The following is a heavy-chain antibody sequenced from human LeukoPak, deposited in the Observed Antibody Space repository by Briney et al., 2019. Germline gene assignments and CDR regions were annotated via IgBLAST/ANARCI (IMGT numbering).Heavy chain of an antibody. D-gene: IGHD6-13*01. CDR1: GYFIRSGFY. Sequence: PSETLSLTCTVSGYFIRSGFYWGWIRQPPGKGLEWIGSFYHSGSTYYNPSLESRVTISLDTSKNQLSLKLTSVTAADTAVYYCARDRGSSWSDYWGQGTLVTVSS. V-gene: IGHV4-38-2*02. J-gene: IGHJ4*02. CDR2: FYHSGST. CDR3: ARDRGSSWSDY.